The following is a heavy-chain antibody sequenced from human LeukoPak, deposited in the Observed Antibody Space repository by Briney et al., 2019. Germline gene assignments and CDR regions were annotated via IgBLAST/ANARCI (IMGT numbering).Heavy chain of an antibody. V-gene: IGHV3-23*01. D-gene: IGHD2-15*01. Sequence: PGGSLRLSCAASGFTFSNSAMSWVRQAPGKGLVWVSAISGSGGGTHYADSVKGRFTISRDNSKNTLYLQMNSLRAEDTAVYYCAKGARLLLFDCWGQGALVTVSS. J-gene: IGHJ4*02. CDR2: ISGSGGGT. CDR1: GFTFSNSA. CDR3: AKGARLLLFDC.